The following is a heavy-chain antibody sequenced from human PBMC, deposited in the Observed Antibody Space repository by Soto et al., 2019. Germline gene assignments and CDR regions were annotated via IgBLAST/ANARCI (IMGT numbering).Heavy chain of an antibody. CDR3: ARGPLYDLESGMYWYFDL. CDR1: GASFDSYT. V-gene: IGHV1-69*01. D-gene: IGHD1-26*01. J-gene: IGHJ2*01. CDR2: IIPIFGTT. Sequence: QVQLVQSGAEVRKSGSSVKVSCKLSGASFDSYTITWVRQGPGQGLEWMGGIIPIFGTTNYAQKFQGRLTITADGFTSAAYMDLSSLTSEDTAVYYCARGPLYDLESGMYWYFDLWGRGTLVTVSS.